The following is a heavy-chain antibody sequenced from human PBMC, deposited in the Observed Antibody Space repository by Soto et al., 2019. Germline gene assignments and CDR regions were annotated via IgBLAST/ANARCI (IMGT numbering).Heavy chain of an antibody. CDR3: AHTLVAGLGYYFDY. V-gene: IGHV2-5*02. CDR1: GFSLSTTRAG. D-gene: IGHD6-19*01. Sequence: QITLKESGPTLVKPTQTLTLTCTFSGFSLSTTRAGVGWIRQPPAKALEWLALIYWDGDKRYSPFLKSRLTITRDTSKTQAVLTMTNMNPMDTVTYFGAHTLVAGLGYYFDYWGQGTLVTVSS. CDR2: IYWDGDK. J-gene: IGHJ4*02.